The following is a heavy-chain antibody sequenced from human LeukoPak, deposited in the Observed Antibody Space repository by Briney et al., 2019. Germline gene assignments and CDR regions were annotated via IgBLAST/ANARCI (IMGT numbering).Heavy chain of an antibody. CDR1: GFTFSSYS. Sequence: GGSLRLSCAASGFTFSSYSMNWVRQAPGKGLEWVSYISSSSTIYYADSVKGRFTISRDNAKNSLYLQMNSLRDEDTAVYYCARGREMATIGLPHLDIWGQGTMVTVSS. V-gene: IGHV3-48*02. D-gene: IGHD5-24*01. CDR2: ISSSSTI. CDR3: ARGREMATIGLPHLDI. J-gene: IGHJ3*02.